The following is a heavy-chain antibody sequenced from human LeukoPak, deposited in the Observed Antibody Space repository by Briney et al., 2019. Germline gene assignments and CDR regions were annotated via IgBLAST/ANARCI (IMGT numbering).Heavy chain of an antibody. D-gene: IGHD3-22*01. Sequence: GGSLRLSCAASGFTFSSYSMNWVRQAPGKGLEWVSATSSSGSNTNYPDSVKGRFTISRDNSKNTLYLQMNSLRAEDTAVYYCAKGNSGYYFDYWGQGSLVTVSS. CDR1: GFTFSSYS. CDR2: TSSSGSNT. CDR3: AKGNSGYYFDY. V-gene: IGHV3-23*01. J-gene: IGHJ4*02.